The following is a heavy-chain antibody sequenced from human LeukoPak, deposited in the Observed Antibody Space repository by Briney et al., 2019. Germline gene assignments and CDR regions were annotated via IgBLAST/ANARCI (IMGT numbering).Heavy chain of an antibody. D-gene: IGHD6-13*01. Sequence: GESLKISCKGSGYSFTSYWIGWVRQMPGKGLEWMGIIYPGDSDTRYSPSFQGQVTVSADKSISTAYLQWSSLKASDTAMYYCARGPLRMSGAYSSSGEFDYWGQGTLVTVSS. CDR1: GYSFTSYW. CDR3: ARGPLRMSGAYSSSGEFDY. J-gene: IGHJ4*02. CDR2: IYPGDSDT. V-gene: IGHV5-51*01.